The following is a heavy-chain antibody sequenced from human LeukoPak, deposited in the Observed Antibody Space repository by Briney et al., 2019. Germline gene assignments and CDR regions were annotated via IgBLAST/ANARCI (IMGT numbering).Heavy chain of an antibody. D-gene: IGHD5-18*01. V-gene: IGHV4-59*12. Sequence: PSETLSLTCTVSGGSISSYYLSWIRQPPGKGLEWVGYIYASGSTYYNPSLKSRVTISVDRSKNQFSLKLSSVTAADTAVYYCAREAGYSYAFDYWGQGTLVTVSS. J-gene: IGHJ4*02. CDR2: IYASGST. CDR3: AREAGYSYAFDY. CDR1: GGSISSYY.